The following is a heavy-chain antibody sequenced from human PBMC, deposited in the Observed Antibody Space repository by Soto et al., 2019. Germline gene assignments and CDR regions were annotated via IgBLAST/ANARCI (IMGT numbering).Heavy chain of an antibody. CDR3: ARGWEEYYFDY. D-gene: IGHD3-16*01. J-gene: IGHJ4*02. CDR1: GGTFSSYT. Sequence: QVQLVQSGAEVKKPGSSVKVSCKASGGTFSSYTISWVRQAPGQGLEWMGRIIPILGIANYAQKFQGRVTITADKSTSTAYMELISLRSEDTAVYYCARGWEEYYFDYWGQGTLVTVSS. V-gene: IGHV1-69*02. CDR2: IIPILGIA.